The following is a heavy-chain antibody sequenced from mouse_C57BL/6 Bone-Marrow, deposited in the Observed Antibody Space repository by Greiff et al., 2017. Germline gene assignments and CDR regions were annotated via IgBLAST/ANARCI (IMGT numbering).Heavy chain of an antibody. CDR2: IYPGSGNI. V-gene: IGHV1-66*01. J-gene: IGHJ1*03. Sequence: QVQLQQSGPELVKPGASVKISCKASGYSFTSYYIHWVKQRPGQGLEWIGWIYPGSGNIKYTETFKGKVTLTADTSPSTAYMQLSSLTSEDSAVYDCARLWCGCCWYFDVWGTGTTVTVSS. CDR3: ARLWCGCCWYFDV. CDR1: GYSFTSYY. D-gene: IGHD1-1*02.